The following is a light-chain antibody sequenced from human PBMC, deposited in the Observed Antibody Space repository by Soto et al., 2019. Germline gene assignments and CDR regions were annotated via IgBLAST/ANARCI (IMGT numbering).Light chain of an antibody. Sequence: QSVLTQPAYVSGSAGQSITISCTGTSSDVGGYNYVSWYQQHPGKAPKLMIYDVSNRPSGVSNRFSGSKSGNTASLTISGLQAEDEADYYCSSYTSRSSSTYVFGTGTKVTVL. CDR3: SSYTSRSSSTYV. CDR1: SSDVGGYNY. J-gene: IGLJ1*01. V-gene: IGLV2-14*01. CDR2: DVS.